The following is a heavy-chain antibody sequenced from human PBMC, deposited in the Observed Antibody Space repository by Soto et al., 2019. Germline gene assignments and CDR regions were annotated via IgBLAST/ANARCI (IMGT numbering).Heavy chain of an antibody. D-gene: IGHD3-22*01. CDR2: ISYDGSNK. V-gene: IGHV3-30*18. Sequence: QVQLVESGGGVVQPGRSLRLSCAASGFTFSSYGMHWVRQAPGKGLEWVAVISYDGSNKYYADSVKGRFTISRDNSKNTLYLQMNSLRAEDTAVYYCAKDLVTMIVAVITPYGMDVWGQGTTVTVSS. CDR1: GFTFSSYG. J-gene: IGHJ6*02. CDR3: AKDLVTMIVAVITPYGMDV.